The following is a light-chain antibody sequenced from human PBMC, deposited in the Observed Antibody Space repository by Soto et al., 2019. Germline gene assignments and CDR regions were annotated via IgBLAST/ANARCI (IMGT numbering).Light chain of an antibody. CDR3: QQRSNWPPALS. V-gene: IGKV3-11*01. Sequence: EIVMTQSPATLSVSPGERATLSCRASQSVSSNLAWYQQKPGQAPRLLIYGASSRATGIPDRFSGSGSGTDFTLTISSLEPEDFAVYYCQQRSNWPPALSFGGGTKVDI. J-gene: IGKJ4*01. CDR1: QSVSSN. CDR2: GAS.